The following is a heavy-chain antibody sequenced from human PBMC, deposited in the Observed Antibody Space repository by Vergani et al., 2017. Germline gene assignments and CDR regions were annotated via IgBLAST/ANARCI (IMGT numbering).Heavy chain of an antibody. V-gene: IGHV3-30*18. J-gene: IGHJ6*02. CDR1: GFTFSSYG. CDR2: ISYDGSNK. Sequence: VQLLESGGGLVQPGGSLRLSCAASGFTFSSYGMHWVRQAPGKGLEWVAVISYDGSNKYYADSVKGRFTISRDNSKTTLYLQMNSLRAEDTAVYYCAKEPGTYYGSGSRWYYDGMDVWGQGTTVTVSS. CDR3: AKEPGTYYGSGSRWYYDGMDV. D-gene: IGHD3-10*01.